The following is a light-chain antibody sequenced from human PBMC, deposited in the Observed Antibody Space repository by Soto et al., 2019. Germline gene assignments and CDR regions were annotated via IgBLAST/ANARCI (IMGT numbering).Light chain of an antibody. Sequence: QSALTQPRSVSGSPGQSVTISCTGTSRDVGGYNYVSWYQQHPGKAPKLMLYDVSKRPSGVPDRFSGSKSGNTASLTISGLQAEDEADYYCGSYAGSYTFVFGTGTKLTVL. CDR1: SRDVGGYNY. CDR2: DVS. J-gene: IGLJ1*01. V-gene: IGLV2-11*01. CDR3: GSYAGSYTFV.